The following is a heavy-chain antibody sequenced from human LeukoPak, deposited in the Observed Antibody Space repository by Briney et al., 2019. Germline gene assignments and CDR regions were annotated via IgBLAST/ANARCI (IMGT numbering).Heavy chain of an antibody. V-gene: IGHV1-2*02. CDR3: TRGERLTLNHYDSSGYDYLEDY. CDR1: GYTFTGYF. D-gene: IGHD3-22*01. CDR2: INPNSGGT. Sequence: ASVTVSFKSSGYTFTGYFMHWVRQAPGQGLEWMGWINPNSGGTNSAQKFQGRVSMTRDTSISTVYMELSSLRSDDTAVYYCTRGERLTLNHYDSSGYDYLEDYWGQGTLVTVSS. J-gene: IGHJ4*02.